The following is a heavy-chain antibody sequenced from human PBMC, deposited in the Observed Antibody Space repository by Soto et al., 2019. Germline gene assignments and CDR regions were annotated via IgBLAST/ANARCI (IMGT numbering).Heavy chain of an antibody. Sequence: GWSLRLSCAASGFTFSSYAMHWVRQAPGKGLEWVAVISYDGSNKYYADSVKGRFTISRDNSKSTLYLQMNSLRAEDTAVYYCAPGTYCSGGSCYPDYYYGMDVWGQGTTVTVYS. CDR1: GFTFSSYA. CDR3: APGTYCSGGSCYPDYYYGMDV. J-gene: IGHJ6*02. CDR2: ISYDGSNK. V-gene: IGHV3-30-3*01. D-gene: IGHD2-15*01.